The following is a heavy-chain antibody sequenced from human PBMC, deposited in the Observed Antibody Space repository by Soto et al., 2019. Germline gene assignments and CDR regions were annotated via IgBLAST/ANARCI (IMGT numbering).Heavy chain of an antibody. V-gene: IGHV4-30-2*01. CDR2: ILHTGGT. D-gene: IGHD3-10*01. CDR1: GGSISGGGFS. Sequence: TLSLTCAVSGGSISGGGFSWSWIRQPPGKGLEWIGYILHTGGTQYNPSHKSRVSMSVDKSKNQFSLHLTSVTAADTAVYYCARLQFGEGFDYWGQGALVTVSS. CDR3: ARLQFGEGFDY. J-gene: IGHJ4*02.